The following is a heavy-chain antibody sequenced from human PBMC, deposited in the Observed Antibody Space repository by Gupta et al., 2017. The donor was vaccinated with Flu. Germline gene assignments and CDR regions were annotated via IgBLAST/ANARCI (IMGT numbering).Heavy chain of an antibody. V-gene: IGHV3-74*01. Sequence: ELQLVESGGGSVQPGGSLRLSCTASGFTFSTTFMHWVRQAPGKGLVWVSRIRFDGTATSYADSVKGRFTISRDNAKNTLYLQMNRLRAEDTALYYCAREGVNNWLDPWGQGTLVTVSS. J-gene: IGHJ5*02. CDR2: IRFDGTAT. CDR1: GFTFSTTF. CDR3: AREGVNNWLDP.